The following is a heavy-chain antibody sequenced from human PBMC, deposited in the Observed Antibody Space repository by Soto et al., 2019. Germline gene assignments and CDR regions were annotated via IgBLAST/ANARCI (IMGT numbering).Heavy chain of an antibody. CDR2: IIPMLGTA. J-gene: IGHJ4*02. CDR1: GGAFTSSA. Sequence: QVRLVQSGAEVKKPGSAVKVSCKASGGAFTSSALPWVRRARGQGLEWMGGIIPMLGTANYAQKFQGRVTSAAEKSTTTPYMALSSLISEGTAVYSCTRGVPSDAYFDYWGQVKLVNVSS. D-gene: IGHD3-10*01. CDR3: TRGVPSDAYFDY. V-gene: IGHV1-69*06.